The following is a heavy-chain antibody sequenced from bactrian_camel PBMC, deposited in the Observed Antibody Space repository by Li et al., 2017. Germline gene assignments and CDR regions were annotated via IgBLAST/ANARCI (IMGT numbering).Heavy chain of an antibody. V-gene: IGHV3S40*01. CDR3: AATIGRYSSRGAFLSRFSYNY. D-gene: IGHD2*01. CDR2: IWTADHTT. Sequence: DVQLVESGGGSVQTGESLRLSCAGSGYRYSTATMAWFRQAPGKEREGVANIWTADHTTYYADSVKGRFTISQDKDKNTVYLQMNSLKPEDTAMYYCAATIGRYSSRGAFLSRFSYNYWGQGTQVTVS. J-gene: IGHJ4*01. CDR1: GYRYSTAT.